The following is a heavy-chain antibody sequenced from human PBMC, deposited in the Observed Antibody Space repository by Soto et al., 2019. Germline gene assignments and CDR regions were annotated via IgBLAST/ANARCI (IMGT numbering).Heavy chain of an antibody. V-gene: IGHV1-18*01. CDR2: ISAYNGNT. D-gene: IGHD4-17*01. J-gene: IGHJ4*02. CDR1: GYTFTSYG. CDR3: ARSTVTTYCDY. Sequence: QVQLVQSGAEVKKPGASVKVSCKASGYTFTSYGISWVRQAPGQGLEWMGWISAYNGNTNYPQKLQGRVTMTTHTATSTGYMELRSLRSDDTAVYYCARSTVTTYCDYWGQGTLVTVSS.